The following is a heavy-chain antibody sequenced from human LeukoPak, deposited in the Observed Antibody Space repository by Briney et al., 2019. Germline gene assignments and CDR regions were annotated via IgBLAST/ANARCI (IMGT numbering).Heavy chain of an antibody. CDR2: ISGGAGST. Sequence: PGGSLRLSCAASGFTFSSYAMSWVRQAPGKGLEWVSSISGGAGSTYYADSVKGRFTISRDNSQNTLYLQMNRLRAEDTAVYYCGRDSLGGDYWGQGTLVTVSS. V-gene: IGHV3-23*01. D-gene: IGHD3-16*01. J-gene: IGHJ4*02. CDR3: GRDSLGGDY. CDR1: GFTFSSYA.